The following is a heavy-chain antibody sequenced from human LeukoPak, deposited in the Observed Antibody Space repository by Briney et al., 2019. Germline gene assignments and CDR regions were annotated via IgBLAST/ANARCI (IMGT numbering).Heavy chain of an antibody. D-gene: IGHD3-3*01. CDR2: VSAYNGNT. CDR1: GYTFSSYG. J-gene: IGHJ6*02. V-gene: IGHV1-18*01. CDR3: ARDQGRYYDFWSPRSGWLYGMDV. Sequence: GASVKVSCKASGYTFSSYGFSWVRQAPGQGLEWMGWVSAYNGNTNYAQKLQGRVTMTTDTSTSTAYMELRSLRSDDTAVYYCARDQGRYYDFWSPRSGWLYGMDVWGQGTTVTVSS.